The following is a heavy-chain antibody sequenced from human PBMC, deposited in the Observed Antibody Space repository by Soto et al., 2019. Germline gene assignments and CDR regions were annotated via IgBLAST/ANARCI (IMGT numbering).Heavy chain of an antibody. J-gene: IGHJ4*02. CDR2: ISSSGRTI. D-gene: IGHD2-21*01. Sequence: ESGGGLAQPGGSLRLSCAASGFTFSSYSINWVRQAPGKGLEWISYISSSGRTIDYADSVKGRFSISRDNAKNSLFLQMNSLRADDTAVYYCARNFFCGGDCYLYYYDYWGQGTLVTVSS. CDR1: GFTFSSYS. CDR3: ARNFFCGGDCYLYYYDY. V-gene: IGHV3-48*01.